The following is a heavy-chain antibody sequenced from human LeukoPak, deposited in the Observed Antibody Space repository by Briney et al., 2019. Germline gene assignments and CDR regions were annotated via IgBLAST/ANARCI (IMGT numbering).Heavy chain of an antibody. D-gene: IGHD2-2*01. V-gene: IGHV5-51*01. J-gene: IGHJ5*02. CDR3: ARQVEYCSSTSCLNWFDP. CDR2: IYPGDSDT. CDR1: GYSLTSYW. Sequence: PGESLKISCKGSGYSLTSYWIGWVRQMPGKGLEWMGIIYPGDSDTRYSPSFQGQVTISADKSISTAYLQWSSLKASDTAMYYCARQVEYCSSTSCLNWFDPWGQGTLVTVSS.